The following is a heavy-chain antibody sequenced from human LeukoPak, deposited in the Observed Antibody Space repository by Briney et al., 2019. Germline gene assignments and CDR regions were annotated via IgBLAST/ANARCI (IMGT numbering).Heavy chain of an antibody. D-gene: IGHD6-6*01. V-gene: IGHV4-34*01. Sequence: PSETLSLTCAVYGGSFSGYYWSWIRQPPGKGLEWIGEINHSGSTNYNPSLKSRVTISVDTSKNQFSLKLSSVTAADTAVYYCARGPRSSGIAARLGATYFDYWGQGTLVNVSS. CDR2: INHSGST. J-gene: IGHJ4*02. CDR3: ARGPRSSGIAARLGATYFDY. CDR1: GGSFSGYY.